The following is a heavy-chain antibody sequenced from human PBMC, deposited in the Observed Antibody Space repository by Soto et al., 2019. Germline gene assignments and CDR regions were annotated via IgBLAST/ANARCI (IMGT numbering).Heavy chain of an antibody. CDR3: ATGGHCSSTSCYGAFDI. D-gene: IGHD2-2*01. CDR1: GGSFSGYY. CDR2: INHSGST. Sequence: SETLSLTCAVYGGSFSGYYWSWIRQPPGKGLEWIGEINHSGSTNYNPSLKSRVTISVDTSKNQFSLKLSSVTAADTAVYYCATGGHCSSTSCYGAFDIWGQGTMVTV. J-gene: IGHJ3*02. V-gene: IGHV4-34*01.